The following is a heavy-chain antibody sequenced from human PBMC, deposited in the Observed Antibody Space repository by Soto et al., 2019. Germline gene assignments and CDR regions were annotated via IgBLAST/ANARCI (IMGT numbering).Heavy chain of an antibody. Sequence: QVQLQESGPGLVKPSETLSLTCTVSGGSVSSGSYYWSWIRQPPGKGLEWIGYIYYSGSTNYNPSLKSRVTISVDTSNNQFSLKLSSVTAADTAIYYCARDLSLDIWGQGTMVTVSS. CDR3: ARDLSLDI. V-gene: IGHV4-61*01. CDR1: GGSVSSGSYY. D-gene: IGHD3-16*02. CDR2: IYYSGST. J-gene: IGHJ3*02.